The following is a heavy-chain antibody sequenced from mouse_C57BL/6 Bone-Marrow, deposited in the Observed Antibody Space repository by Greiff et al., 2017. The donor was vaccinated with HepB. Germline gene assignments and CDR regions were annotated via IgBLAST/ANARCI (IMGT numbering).Heavy chain of an antibody. V-gene: IGHV1-9*01. D-gene: IGHD2-4*01. CDR2: ILPGSGST. CDR3: ARPYYDYDGFAY. J-gene: IGHJ3*01. CDR1: GYTFTGYW. Sequence: VQLQQSGAELMKPGASVKLSCKATGYTFTGYWIEWVKQRPGHGLEWIGEILPGSGSTNYTAKFKGKATFTADTSSNMAYMQLSSLTTEDSAIYYCARPYYDYDGFAYWGQGTLVTVSA.